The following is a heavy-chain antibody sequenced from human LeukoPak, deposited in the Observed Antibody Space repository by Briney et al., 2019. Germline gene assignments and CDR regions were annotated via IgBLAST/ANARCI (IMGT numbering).Heavy chain of an antibody. CDR1: GFTFSKYA. V-gene: IGHV3-23*01. CDR3: AKYISDSGAYYAFDY. D-gene: IGHD3-10*01. J-gene: IGHJ4*02. CDR2: ITARGTTT. Sequence: GGSLRLSCAASGFTFSKYAMTWVRQAPGKGLEWVSAITARGTTTYYADSVEGRFTISRDDSKNTLSLQMDSLSAEDTALYYCAKYISDSGAYYAFDYWGQGTLVTVSS.